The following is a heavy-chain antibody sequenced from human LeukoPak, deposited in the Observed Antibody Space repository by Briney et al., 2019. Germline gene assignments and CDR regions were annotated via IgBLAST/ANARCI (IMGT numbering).Heavy chain of an antibody. CDR2: IWYDGSNK. J-gene: IGHJ4*02. CDR1: GFTFSSYG. V-gene: IGHV3-33*06. Sequence: PGGSLRLSCAASGFTFSSYGMHWVRQAPGKGLEWVAVIWYDGSNKYYADSVKGRFTISRDNSKNTLYLQMNSLRAEDTAVYYCAKGLGPNSSSWYYFDYWGQGTLVTVSS. D-gene: IGHD6-13*01. CDR3: AKGLGPNSSSWYYFDY.